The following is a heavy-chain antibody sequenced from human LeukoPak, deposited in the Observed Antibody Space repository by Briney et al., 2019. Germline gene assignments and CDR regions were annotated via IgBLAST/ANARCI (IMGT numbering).Heavy chain of an antibody. CDR1: GFTVSSNY. Sequence: GGSLRLSCAASGFTVSSNYMSWVRQAPGQGLEWVSVIYGVGSTYYAGSVKGRLTISRDNSKNTLYLQMDSLRAEDTAVYDCARDSADYALDYWGQGTLGTVSS. D-gene: IGHD4-17*01. CDR2: IYGVGST. CDR3: ARDSADYALDY. J-gene: IGHJ4*02. V-gene: IGHV3-66*01.